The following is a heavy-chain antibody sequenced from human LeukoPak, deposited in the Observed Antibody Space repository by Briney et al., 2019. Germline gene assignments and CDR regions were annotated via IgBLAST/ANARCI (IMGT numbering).Heavy chain of an antibody. V-gene: IGHV1-2*02. CDR2: INPNSGGT. D-gene: IGHD2-15*01. J-gene: IGHJ4*02. CDR3: ARAYSRGVTDY. CDR1: GYTFTSYY. Sequence: ASVKVSCKASGYTFTSYYMHWVRQAPRQGLEWMGWINPNSGGTNYAQKFQGRVTMTRDTSISTAYMELSRLRSDDTAVYYCARAYSRGVTDYWGQGTLVTVSS.